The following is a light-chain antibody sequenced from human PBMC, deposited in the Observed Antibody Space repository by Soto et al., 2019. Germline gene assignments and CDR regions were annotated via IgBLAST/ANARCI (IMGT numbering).Light chain of an antibody. CDR3: QSYDSSLSGV. CDR1: SSNIGAGYD. CDR2: GNS. V-gene: IGLV1-40*01. J-gene: IGLJ1*01. Sequence: QSVLTQPPSVSGATGQRVTISCTGSSSNIGAGYDVHWYQQLPGTAPKLLIYGNSNRPSGVPDRFSGSKSGTSASLAITGLQAEDEADYYCQSYDSSLSGVFGTG.